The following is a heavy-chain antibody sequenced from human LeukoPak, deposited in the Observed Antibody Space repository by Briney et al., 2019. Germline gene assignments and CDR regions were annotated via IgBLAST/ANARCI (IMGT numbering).Heavy chain of an antibody. J-gene: IGHJ4*02. CDR2: IYYTGST. CDR3: ARGTSSWYFAEDY. D-gene: IGHD6-13*01. Sequence: SETLSLTCTVSGGSFSSYYWSWIRQPPGKGLEWIGYIYYTGSTNYNPSLKSRVTITIDTSKNQFPLKLNSVTAADTAVYYCARGTSSWYFAEDYWGQGTLVTVSS. V-gene: IGHV4-59*13. CDR1: GGSFSSYY.